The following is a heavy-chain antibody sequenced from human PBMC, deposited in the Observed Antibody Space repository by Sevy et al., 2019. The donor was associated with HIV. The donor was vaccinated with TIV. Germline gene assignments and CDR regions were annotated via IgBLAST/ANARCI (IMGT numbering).Heavy chain of an antibody. Sequence: ASVKVSCKASGYTYTGYYMHWVRRAPRQGLEWMGRINANSGGTNYAQKFQGRVTMTRDTSISTAYMELSRLRSDDTAVYYCARGPDRAYDFYYWGQGTLVTVSS. V-gene: IGHV1-2*06. CDR1: GYTYTGYY. CDR3: ARGPDRAYDFYY. D-gene: IGHD5-12*01. J-gene: IGHJ4*02. CDR2: INANSGGT.